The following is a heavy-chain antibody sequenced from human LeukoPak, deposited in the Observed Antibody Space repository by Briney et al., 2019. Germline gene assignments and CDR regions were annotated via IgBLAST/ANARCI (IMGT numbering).Heavy chain of an antibody. D-gene: IGHD3-9*01. CDR3: ARENRLYDILTGYYYYFDY. J-gene: IGHJ4*02. V-gene: IGHV3-48*01. Sequence: PGGSLRLSCAASGFTFGSYSMNWVRHAPAKGLEWVSYISSSSSTIYYADSVKGRFTISRDNANNSLYLQMHSLRAEDTAVYYCARENRLYDILTGYYYYFDYWGQGTLVTVSS. CDR2: ISSSSSTI. CDR1: GFTFGSYS.